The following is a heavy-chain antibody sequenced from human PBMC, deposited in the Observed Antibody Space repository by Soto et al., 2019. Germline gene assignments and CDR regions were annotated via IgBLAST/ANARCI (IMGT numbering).Heavy chain of an antibody. CDR3: ARGIAVAGSVDY. D-gene: IGHD6-19*01. Sequence: ASVKGSCKASGYTSTSDAMHWVRQAPGQRLEWMGWINAGNGNTKYSQKFQGRVTITRDTSASTAYMELSSLRSEDTAVYYCARGIAVAGSVDYWGQGTLVTVSS. J-gene: IGHJ4*02. V-gene: IGHV1-3*01. CDR2: INAGNGNT. CDR1: GYTSTSDA.